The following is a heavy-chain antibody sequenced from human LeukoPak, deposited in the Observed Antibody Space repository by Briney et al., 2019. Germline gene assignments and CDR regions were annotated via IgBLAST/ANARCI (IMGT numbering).Heavy chain of an antibody. V-gene: IGHV4-34*01. CDR3: AKFYDILTGYSIGNWFDP. Sequence: SETLSLTCAVYGGSFSGYYWSWIRQPPGKGLEWIGEINHSGSTNYNPSLKSRVTISVDTSKNQFSLKLSSVTAADTAVYYCAKFYDILTGYSIGNWFDPWGQGTLVTVSS. CDR2: INHSGST. D-gene: IGHD3-9*01. CDR1: GGSFSGYY. J-gene: IGHJ5*02.